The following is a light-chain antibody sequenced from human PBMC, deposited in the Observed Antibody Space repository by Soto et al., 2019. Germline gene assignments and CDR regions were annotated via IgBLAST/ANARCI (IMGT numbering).Light chain of an antibody. CDR3: QQSYNTPYT. Sequence: DIQLTQSPSSLSASVDDRVSMTCRASQGISNYLAWYQQKPGKAPNLLIYAAFSLHSGVPSRFSGSGSGTDFTLTISSLQPGDFASYYCQQSYNTPYTLGQGTRLEIK. J-gene: IGKJ5*01. CDR1: QGISNY. CDR2: AAF. V-gene: IGKV1-39*01.